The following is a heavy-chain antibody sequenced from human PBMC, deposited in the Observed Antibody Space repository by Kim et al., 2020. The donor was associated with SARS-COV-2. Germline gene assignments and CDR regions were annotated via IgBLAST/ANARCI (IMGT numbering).Heavy chain of an antibody. Sequence: PSPKRRVTISVDTAKNQFSLKLSSVTAADTAVYYCARAGSGSAYYYGMDVWGQGTTVTVSS. D-gene: IGHD1-26*01. J-gene: IGHJ6*02. CDR3: ARAGSGSAYYYGMDV. V-gene: IGHV4-59*01.